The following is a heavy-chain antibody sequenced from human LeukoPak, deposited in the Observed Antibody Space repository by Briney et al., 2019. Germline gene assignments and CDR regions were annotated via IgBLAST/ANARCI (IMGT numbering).Heavy chain of an antibody. D-gene: IGHD3-3*01. Sequence: SETLSLTCTVSGGSLSSYYWSWIRQAPGKGLAWIGHIYYSGSPKYNPSLKSRVTISVDTSKNQFSLKLSSVTAADTAVYYCARANDFWSGYCSQASLTPCYYYMDVWGKGTTVTVSS. V-gene: IGHV4-59*01. CDR2: IYYSGSP. J-gene: IGHJ6*03. CDR3: ARANDFWSGYCSQASLTPCYYYMDV. CDR1: GGSLSSYY.